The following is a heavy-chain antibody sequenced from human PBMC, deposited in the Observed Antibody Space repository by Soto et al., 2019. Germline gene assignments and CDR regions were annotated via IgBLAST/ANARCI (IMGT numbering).Heavy chain of an antibody. D-gene: IGHD3-16*01. CDR1: GYRFSDYC. Sequence: PGEALNISCQGSGYRFSDYCIGWVRHTPVKGLEWMGIIYADDSEVKYSPSFQGQVTMTVDKSINIAYLQWNSLKASDSAMYYCARFGAPALAQNLFDLWGQGTLVTVSS. CDR2: IYADDSEV. CDR3: ARFGAPALAQNLFDL. V-gene: IGHV5-51*01. J-gene: IGHJ5*02.